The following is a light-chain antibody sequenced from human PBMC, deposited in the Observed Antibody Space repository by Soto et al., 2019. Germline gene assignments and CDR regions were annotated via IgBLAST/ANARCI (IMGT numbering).Light chain of an antibody. V-gene: IGLV3-21*02. CDR1: NIGSRG. CDR2: DDS. J-gene: IGLJ3*02. CDR3: QVWDTTSDHWM. Sequence: SYELTQPPSVSVAPRQTATITCGGNNIGSRGVHWYQQKSGQAPVLVVFDDSVRPSGIPERISGYNSGNTATLTISGVEAGDEADYYCQVWDTTSDHWMFGGGTKLTVL.